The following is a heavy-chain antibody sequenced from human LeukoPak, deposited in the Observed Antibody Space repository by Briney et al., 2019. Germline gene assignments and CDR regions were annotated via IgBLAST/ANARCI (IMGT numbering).Heavy chain of an antibody. CDR1: GGSISSYY. CDR2: IYYSGST. Sequence: SETLSLTCTVSGGSISSYYWSWIRQPPGKGLEWIGYIYYSGSTNYNPSLKSRVTISVDTSKNQSSLKLSSVTAADTAVYYCARGGYCSSTSCLYYFDYWGQGTLVTVSS. V-gene: IGHV4-59*01. CDR3: ARGGYCSSTSCLYYFDY. D-gene: IGHD2-2*01. J-gene: IGHJ4*02.